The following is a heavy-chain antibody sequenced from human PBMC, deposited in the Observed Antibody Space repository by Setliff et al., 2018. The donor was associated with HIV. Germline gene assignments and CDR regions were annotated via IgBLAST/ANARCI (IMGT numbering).Heavy chain of an antibody. Sequence: GGSLRLSCAASGFTFSNAWMSWVRRAPGKGLEWVGRIKSKTDGGTTDYAAPVKGRFTISRDDSKNTLYLQMNSLKTEDTAVYYCTAALQQQVVRWFDPWGQGTLVTVSS. CDR3: TAALQQQVVRWFDP. V-gene: IGHV3-15*01. CDR1: GFTFSNAW. D-gene: IGHD6-13*01. J-gene: IGHJ5*02. CDR2: IKSKTDGGTT.